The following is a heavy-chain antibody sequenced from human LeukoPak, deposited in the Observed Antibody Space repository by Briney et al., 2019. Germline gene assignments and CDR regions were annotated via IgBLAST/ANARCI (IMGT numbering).Heavy chain of an antibody. J-gene: IGHJ4*02. CDR2: IYYSGST. CDR1: GGSISSYY. D-gene: IGHD5-18*01. V-gene: IGHV4-59*01. Sequence: SETLSLTCTVSGGSISSYYWNWIRQPPGKGLDWIGYIYYSGSTNYNPSLKSRVTISVDTSKNQFSLKLSSVTAADTAVYYCASGLLYSYGANFDYWGQGTLVTVSS. CDR3: ASGLLYSYGANFDY.